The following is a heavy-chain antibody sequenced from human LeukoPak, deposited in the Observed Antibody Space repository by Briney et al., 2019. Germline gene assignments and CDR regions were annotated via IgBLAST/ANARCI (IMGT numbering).Heavy chain of an antibody. J-gene: IGHJ4*02. CDR2: IKINSSST. CDR3: LRDLNWSLDQ. V-gene: IGHV3-23*01. D-gene: IGHD1-20*01. CDR1: GLIFSNYA. Sequence: PGGSLRLSCAVSGLIFSNYALSWVRQAPGKGLEWVSSIKINSSSTYYADSVKGRFTISRDNSKSTLYLQMNSLRAEDTAVYYCLRDLNWSLDQWGQGTLVTVSS.